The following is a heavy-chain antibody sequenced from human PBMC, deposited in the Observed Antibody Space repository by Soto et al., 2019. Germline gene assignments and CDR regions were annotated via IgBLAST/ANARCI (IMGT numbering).Heavy chain of an antibody. V-gene: IGHV3-23*01. CDR1: GFAFRTYA. CDR2: IWGSGDRT. D-gene: IGHD2-21*02. CDR3: AKTGPYCGGDCSRYFYGMDV. Sequence: GGSLILSCATSGFAFRTYAMAWVRQAPGKGLEWVSGIWGSGDRTFYADSVKGRFTISRDNSRNTLYLQMYSLTAEDTALYYCAKTGPYCGGDCSRYFYGMDVWGQGTTVTVSS. J-gene: IGHJ6*02.